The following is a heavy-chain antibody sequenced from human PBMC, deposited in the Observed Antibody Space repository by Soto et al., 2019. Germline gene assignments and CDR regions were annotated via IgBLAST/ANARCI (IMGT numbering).Heavy chain of an antibody. Sequence: PSETLSLTCTVSGGSISSYYWSWIRQPPGKGLEWIGYIYYSGSTNYNPSLKSRVTISVDTSKNQFSLKLSSVTAADTAVYYCARDRRPYSSSLRWFDPWGQGTLVTVSS. CDR1: GGSISSYY. D-gene: IGHD6-13*01. J-gene: IGHJ5*02. CDR2: IYYSGST. CDR3: ARDRRPYSSSLRWFDP. V-gene: IGHV4-59*12.